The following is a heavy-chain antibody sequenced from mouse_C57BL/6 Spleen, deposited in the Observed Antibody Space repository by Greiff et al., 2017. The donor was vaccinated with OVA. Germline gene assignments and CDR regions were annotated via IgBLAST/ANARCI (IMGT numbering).Heavy chain of an antibody. CDR2: IDPSDSYT. J-gene: IGHJ2*01. V-gene: IGHV1-69*01. D-gene: IGHD5-1*01. CDR3: ARGSNYVGY. CDR1: GYTFTSYW. Sequence: QVQLQQPGAELVMPGASVKLSCKASGYTFTSYWMHSVKQRPGQGLEWIGEIDPSDSYTNYNQKFKGKSTLTVDKSSSTAYMQLSSLTSEDSAVYYCARGSNYVGYWGQGTTLTVSS.